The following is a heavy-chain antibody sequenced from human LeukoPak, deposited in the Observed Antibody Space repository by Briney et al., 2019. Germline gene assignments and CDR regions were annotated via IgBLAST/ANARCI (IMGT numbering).Heavy chain of an antibody. CDR2: IYFRGNT. CDR3: ARLENYYYYGMDV. Sequence: SETLSLTCTVSGGPITSTSYYWGWIRQSPGKGLEWIGSIYFRGNTYYNPSLKSRVTISVDTSKNQFSLKMTSVTAADTSVYHCARLENYYYYGMDVWGQGTTVTVSS. V-gene: IGHV4-39*01. D-gene: IGHD1-1*01. J-gene: IGHJ6*02. CDR1: GGPITSTSYY.